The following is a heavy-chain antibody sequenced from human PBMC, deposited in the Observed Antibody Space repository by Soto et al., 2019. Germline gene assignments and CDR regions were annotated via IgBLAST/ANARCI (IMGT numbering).Heavy chain of an antibody. D-gene: IGHD3-16*01. Sequence: GGSLRLSCAASGFTFSNYGMHWVRQAPGKGLEWVAIISYDGSKKYYADSVKGRFTISRDNSKNTLYLQMNTLRVGDTAVYYCAKDRVESGLGEIDYWGQGTLVTVSS. J-gene: IGHJ4*02. CDR2: ISYDGSKK. CDR3: AKDRVESGLGEIDY. CDR1: GFTFSNYG. V-gene: IGHV3-30*18.